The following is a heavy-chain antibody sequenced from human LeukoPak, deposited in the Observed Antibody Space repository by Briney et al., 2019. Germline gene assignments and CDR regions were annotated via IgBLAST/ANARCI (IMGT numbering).Heavy chain of an antibody. Sequence: ASVKVSCQASGYIFTTYGMSWVRQAPGQGLEWMGWISTNSGNTKYAEYLQGRVTMTRDTSTNTAYMELRSLTPDDAAVYHCARDKDWDLDHWGQGTLVTVSS. CDR3: ARDKDWDLDH. CDR2: ISTNSGNT. V-gene: IGHV1-18*01. D-gene: IGHD3-9*01. J-gene: IGHJ4*02. CDR1: GYIFTTYG.